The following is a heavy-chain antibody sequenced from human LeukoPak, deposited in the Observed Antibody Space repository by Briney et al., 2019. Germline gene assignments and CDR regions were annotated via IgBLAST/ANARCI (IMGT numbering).Heavy chain of an antibody. CDR1: GYSFISYG. Sequence: GRSLRLSCAASGYSFISYGMHWVRQAPGKGLEWVAVISYDGSNKYYADSVKGRFTISRDNSKNTLYLQMNSLRAEDTAVYYCAKGSLGSRYYFDHWGQGTLVTVSS. D-gene: IGHD6-13*01. CDR3: AKGSLGSRYYFDH. V-gene: IGHV3-30*18. CDR2: ISYDGSNK. J-gene: IGHJ4*02.